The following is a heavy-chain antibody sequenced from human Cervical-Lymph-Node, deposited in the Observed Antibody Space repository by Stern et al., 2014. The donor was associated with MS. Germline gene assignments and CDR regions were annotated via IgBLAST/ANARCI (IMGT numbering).Heavy chain of an antibody. CDR1: GYNFTTYW. CDR2: IYPGDSPT. D-gene: IGHD6-19*01. CDR3: ARPSNSGLFLHH. J-gene: IGHJ1*01. Sequence: EVQLVESGAEVKKPGESLKISCKGSGYNFTTYWIAWVRQMPGRGLEWMGLIYPGDSPTRYSPAFHGPVPMSADTSISTAYLQWSSLKASDTAIYYCARPSNSGLFLHHWGQGTLVTVSS. V-gene: IGHV5-51*01.